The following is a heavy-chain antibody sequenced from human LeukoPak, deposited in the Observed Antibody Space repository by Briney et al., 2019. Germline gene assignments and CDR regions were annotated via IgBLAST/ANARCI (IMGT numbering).Heavy chain of an antibody. Sequence: ASVKVSCKASGGTFSSHAISWVRQAPGQGLEWMGGIIPIFGTANYAQKFQGRVTITADESTSTAYMELSSLRSEDTAVYYCARGHYDILTGYWFDPWGQGTLVTVSS. V-gene: IGHV1-69*13. CDR3: ARGHYDILTGYWFDP. CDR1: GGTFSSHA. CDR2: IIPIFGTA. J-gene: IGHJ5*02. D-gene: IGHD3-9*01.